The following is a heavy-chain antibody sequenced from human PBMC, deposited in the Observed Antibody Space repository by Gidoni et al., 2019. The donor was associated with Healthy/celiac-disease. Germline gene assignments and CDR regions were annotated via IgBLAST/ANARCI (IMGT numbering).Heavy chain of an antibody. CDR3: ARSLCSGGSCYGFIWFDP. CDR1: GGSISSGGYY. J-gene: IGHJ5*02. V-gene: IGHV4-31*03. D-gene: IGHD2-15*01. CDR2: IYYSGST. Sequence: QVQLQESGPGLVKPSQTLSLTCTVSGGSISSGGYYWSWIRQHPGKGLEWIGYIYYSGSTYYNPSRKSRVTISVDTSKNQFALKVSSVTAADTAVYDCARSLCSGGSCYGFIWFDPWGQGTLVTVSS.